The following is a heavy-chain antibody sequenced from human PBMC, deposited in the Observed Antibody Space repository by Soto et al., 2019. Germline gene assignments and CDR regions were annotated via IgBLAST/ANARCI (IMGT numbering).Heavy chain of an antibody. J-gene: IGHJ4*02. V-gene: IGHV4-59*11. Sequence: KSSETLSLTCTVSGGSMSSHYWTWLRQPPGKGLEWIGYISYSGSTYYNPSLKSRVTISADTSRNQFSLELSSVIAADTAVYYCARADPDASVGYWGQGTLVTVSS. CDR1: GGSMSSHY. CDR3: ARADPDASVGY. D-gene: IGHD3-16*01. CDR2: ISYSGST.